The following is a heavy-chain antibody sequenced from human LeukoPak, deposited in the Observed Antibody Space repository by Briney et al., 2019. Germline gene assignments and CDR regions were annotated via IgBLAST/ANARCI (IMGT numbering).Heavy chain of an antibody. CDR2: IVVGSGNT. CDR1: GFTFTRSA. V-gene: IGHV1-58*02. D-gene: IGHD3-16*02. Sequence: SVKVSCKASGFTFTRSAMQWVRQARGQRLEWIGWIVVGSGNTKYAQKFQERVTITRDMSTGTAYMELSSLRSEDTAVYYCARDAGPSYDYVWGSYRDHWFDPWGQGTLVTVSS. CDR3: ARDAGPSYDYVWGSYRDHWFDP. J-gene: IGHJ5*02.